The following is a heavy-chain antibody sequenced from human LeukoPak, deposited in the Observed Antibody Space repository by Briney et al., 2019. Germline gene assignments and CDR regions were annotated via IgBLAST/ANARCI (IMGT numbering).Heavy chain of an antibody. CDR2: INPNSGGT. CDR3: AREIYYDSSGYAPGDY. Sequence: EASVKVSCKASGYTFTGYYMHWVRQAPGQGLEWMGWINPNSGGTNYAQKFQGRVTMTRDTSISTAYMELSRLRSDDTAVYYCAREIYYDSSGYAPGDYWGQGTLVTVSS. J-gene: IGHJ4*02. V-gene: IGHV1-2*02. CDR1: GYTFTGYY. D-gene: IGHD3-22*01.